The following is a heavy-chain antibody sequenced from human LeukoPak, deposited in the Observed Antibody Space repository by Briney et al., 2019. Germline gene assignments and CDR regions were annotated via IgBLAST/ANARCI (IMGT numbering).Heavy chain of an antibody. Sequence: KPSETLSLTCTVSGGSISSSSYYWGWIRQPPGKGLEWIGSIYYSGSTYYNPSLKSRVTISVDTSKNQFSLKLSSVTAADTAVYCCARQLMITFGGVIVSGFDYWGQGTLVTVSS. V-gene: IGHV4-39*01. CDR2: IYYSGST. D-gene: IGHD3-16*02. CDR3: ARQLMITFGGVIVSGFDY. CDR1: GGSISSSSYY. J-gene: IGHJ4*02.